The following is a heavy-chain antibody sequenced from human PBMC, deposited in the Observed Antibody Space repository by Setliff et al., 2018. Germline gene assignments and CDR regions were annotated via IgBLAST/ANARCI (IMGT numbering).Heavy chain of an antibody. CDR2: IYTSGTT. V-gene: IGHV4-61*02. J-gene: IGHJ4*02. Sequence: SETLSLTCTVSGASIGSGSHYWSWIRQPAGRGLEWIGRIYTSGTTNYSPSLKSRVTISVDTSKDQFSLRLSSVTAADTAVYFCARDYGPNDYWGQGTLVTVSS. CDR1: GASIGSGSHY. CDR3: ARDYGPNDY. D-gene: IGHD3-16*01.